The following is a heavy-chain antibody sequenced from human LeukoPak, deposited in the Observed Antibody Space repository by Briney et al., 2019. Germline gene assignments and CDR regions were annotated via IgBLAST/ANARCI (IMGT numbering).Heavy chain of an antibody. V-gene: IGHV1-69*13. J-gene: IGHJ5*02. CDR1: GGTFSSYA. CDR3: ARYSRGPLYWFDP. CDR2: IIPIFGTA. Sequence: ASVTVSCKASGGTFSSYAISWVRQAPGQGLEWMGGIIPIFGTANYAQKFQGRVTITADESTSTAYMELSSLRSEDTAVYYCARYSRGPLYWFDPWGQGTLVTVSS. D-gene: IGHD3-10*01.